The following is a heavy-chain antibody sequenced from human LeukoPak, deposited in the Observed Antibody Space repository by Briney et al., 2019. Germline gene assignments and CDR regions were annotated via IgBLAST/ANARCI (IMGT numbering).Heavy chain of an antibody. J-gene: IGHJ4*02. CDR2: ISDTDDT. CDR3: AKEERGVGTPLFDH. CDR1: GFTFSSYS. Sequence: GGSLRLSCAASGFTFSSYSMNWVRQAPGKGLEWVSGISDTDDTYYADSVKGRCTISRDNSRNTLDLQMNSLRVEDTAVYYCAKEERGVGTPLFDHWGQGTLVTVFS. V-gene: IGHV3-23*01. D-gene: IGHD1-1*01.